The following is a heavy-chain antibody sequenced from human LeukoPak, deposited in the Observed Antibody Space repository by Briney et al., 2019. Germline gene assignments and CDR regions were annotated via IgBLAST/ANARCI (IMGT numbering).Heavy chain of an antibody. CDR3: ARVPKVAGIRGWFDP. CDR2: INPNSSGT. Sequence: ASVKVSCKASGYTFTGYYMHWVRQAPGQGLEWMGWINPNSSGTNYAQKFQGRVTMTRDTSISTAYMELSRLRSDDTAVYYCARVPKVAGIRGWFDPWGQGTLVTVSS. D-gene: IGHD6-19*01. CDR1: GYTFTGYY. J-gene: IGHJ5*02. V-gene: IGHV1-2*02.